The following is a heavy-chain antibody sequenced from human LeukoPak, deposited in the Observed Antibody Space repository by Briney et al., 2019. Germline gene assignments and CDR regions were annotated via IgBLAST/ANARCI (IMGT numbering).Heavy chain of an antibody. CDR1: GFTFSNYG. CDR2: IWYDGSNK. D-gene: IGHD3-3*01. V-gene: IGHV3-33*01. Sequence: GGSLRLSCAASGFTFSNYGMHWVRQAPGKGLEWVAVIWYDGSNKYYADSVKGRFTISRDNSKNTLYLQMNSLRAEDTAVYYCARVYDFWSGYYGGGMDVWGQGTTVTVSS. CDR3: ARVYDFWSGYYGGGMDV. J-gene: IGHJ6*02.